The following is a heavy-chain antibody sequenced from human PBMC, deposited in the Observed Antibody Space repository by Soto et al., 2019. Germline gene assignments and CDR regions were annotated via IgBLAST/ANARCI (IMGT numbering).Heavy chain of an antibody. V-gene: IGHV3-30-3*01. CDR2: ISYDGSNK. Sequence: GGSLRLSCAASGFTFSSYAMHWVRQAPGKGLEWVAVISYDGSNKYYADSVKGRFTISRDNSKNTLYLQMNSLRAEDTAVYYCARTGLDFDYGDSRRGYYYYYGMDVWGQGTTVTVSS. J-gene: IGHJ6*02. D-gene: IGHD4-17*01. CDR3: ARTGLDFDYGDSRRGYYYYYGMDV. CDR1: GFTFSSYA.